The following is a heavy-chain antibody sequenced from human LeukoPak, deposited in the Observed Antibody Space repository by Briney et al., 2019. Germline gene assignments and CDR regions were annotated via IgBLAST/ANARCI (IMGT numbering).Heavy chain of an antibody. V-gene: IGHV4-59*01. CDR1: GGSISSYY. Sequence: PSETLSLTCTVSGGSISSYYWSWIRQPPGKGLEWIGYIYYSGSTNYNPSLKSRVTISVDTSKNQFSLKLSSVTAADTAVYYCARGDIVVVPAAMEGWFDPWGQGTLVTVSS. CDR3: ARGDIVVVPAAMEGWFDP. J-gene: IGHJ5*02. D-gene: IGHD2-2*01. CDR2: IYYSGST.